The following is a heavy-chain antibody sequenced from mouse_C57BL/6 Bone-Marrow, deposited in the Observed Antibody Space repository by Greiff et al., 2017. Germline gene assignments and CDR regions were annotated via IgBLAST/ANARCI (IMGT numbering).Heavy chain of an antibody. CDR1: GYTFTDYY. CDR2: INPYNGGT. Sequence: LKESGPVLVKPGASVKMSCKASGYTFTDYYMNWVKQSHGKSLEWIGVINPYNGGTSYNQKFKGKATLTVDKSSSTAYMELNSLTSEDSAVYYCARGLYYFDYWGQGTTLTVSS. V-gene: IGHV1-19*01. CDR3: ARGLYYFDY. D-gene: IGHD6-1*01. J-gene: IGHJ2*01.